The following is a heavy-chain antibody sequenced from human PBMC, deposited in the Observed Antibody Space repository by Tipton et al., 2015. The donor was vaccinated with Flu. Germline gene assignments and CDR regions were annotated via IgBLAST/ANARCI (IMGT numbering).Heavy chain of an antibody. Sequence: GSLRLSCAASGFTFSSYDFYWVRQAPGKGLEWVAFIRYDGSNKYYADSVKGRFTISRDNAKNTLYLQMNSLRVEDTAVYYCAKMMKSTVGTASDYWGQGTPVTVSS. J-gene: IGHJ4*02. CDR2: IRYDGSNK. CDR1: GFTFSSYD. D-gene: IGHD4-23*01. V-gene: IGHV3-30*02. CDR3: AKMMKSTVGTASDY.